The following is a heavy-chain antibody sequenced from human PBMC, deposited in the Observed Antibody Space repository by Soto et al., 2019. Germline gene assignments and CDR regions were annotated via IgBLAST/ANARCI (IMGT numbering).Heavy chain of an antibody. CDR2: ISGSGGST. Sequence: GGSLRLSCAASGFTFSSYAMSWVRQAPGKGLEWVSAISGSGGSTYYADSVKGRFTISRDNSKNTLYLQMNSLRAEDTAVYYCARGLSGYSSSWYGSKDYWGQGTLVTVSS. CDR1: GFTFSSYA. V-gene: IGHV3-23*01. J-gene: IGHJ4*02. D-gene: IGHD6-13*01. CDR3: ARGLSGYSSSWYGSKDY.